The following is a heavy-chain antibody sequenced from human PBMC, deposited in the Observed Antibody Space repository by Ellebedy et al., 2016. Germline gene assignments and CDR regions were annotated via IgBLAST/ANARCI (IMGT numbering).Heavy chain of an antibody. J-gene: IGHJ6*02. CDR3: ARDRIDFWSGSYYYYGMDV. V-gene: IGHV3-7*03. Sequence: GESLKISCAAPGFTFSSYWMSWVRQAPGKGLEWVANIKQDGSEKYYVDSVKGRFTISRDNAKNSLYLQMNSLRAEDTAVYYCARDRIDFWSGSYYYYGMDVWGQGTTVTVSS. CDR2: IKQDGSEK. D-gene: IGHD3-3*01. CDR1: GFTFSSYW.